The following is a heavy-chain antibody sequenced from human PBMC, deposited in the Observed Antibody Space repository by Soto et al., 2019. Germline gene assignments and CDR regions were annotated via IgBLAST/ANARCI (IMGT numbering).Heavy chain of an antibody. J-gene: IGHJ6*02. CDR1: GYSFTSYW. CDR2: IDPSDSYT. V-gene: IGHV5-10-1*01. CDR3: ARQLAGYSYGYYYYYGMDV. Sequence: LKISCKGSGYSFTSYWISWVRQMPGKGLEWMGRIDPSDSYTNYSPSFQGHVTISADKSISTAYLQWSSLKASDTAMYYCARQLAGYSYGYYYYYGMDVWGQGTTVTVSS. D-gene: IGHD5-18*01.